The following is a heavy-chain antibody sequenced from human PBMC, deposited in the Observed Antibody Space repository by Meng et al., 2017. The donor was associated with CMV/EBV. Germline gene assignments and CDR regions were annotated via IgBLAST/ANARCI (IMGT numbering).Heavy chain of an antibody. CDR3: ARGTMVRGVIIAHPN. CDR2: ISAYNGNT. Sequence: SGYTFTSYGISWVRQAPGQGLEWMGWISAYNGNTNYAQKLKGRVTMTTDTSTSTAYMELRSLRSDDTAVYYCARGTMVRGVIIAHPNWGQGTLVTVSS. J-gene: IGHJ4*02. CDR1: GYTFTSYG. D-gene: IGHD3-10*01. V-gene: IGHV1-18*01.